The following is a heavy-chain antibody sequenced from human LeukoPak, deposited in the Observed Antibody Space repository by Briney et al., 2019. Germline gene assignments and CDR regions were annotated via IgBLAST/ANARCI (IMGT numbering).Heavy chain of an antibody. CDR2: ISTSGTT. CDR1: GGSISSYY. V-gene: IGHV4-4*07. Sequence: SETLSLTCTVSGGSISSYYWSWIRQPAGKGLEWIGRISTSGTTIYNPSLKSRVTRSVATSKNQFSLKLSSVTAADTAVYYCARLGYSGYDLHYWGQGTLVTVSS. CDR3: ARLGYSGYDLHY. D-gene: IGHD5-12*01. J-gene: IGHJ4*02.